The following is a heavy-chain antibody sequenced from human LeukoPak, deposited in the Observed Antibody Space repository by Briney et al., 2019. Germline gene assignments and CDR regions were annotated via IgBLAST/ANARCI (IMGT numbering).Heavy chain of an antibody. CDR3: STLTSRGLSDS. CDR1: GFTFTNAW. D-gene: IGHD1-20*01. V-gene: IGHV3-15*07. J-gene: IGHJ4*02. CDR2: IKSKADGETI. Sequence: PGGSLRLSCAASGFTFTNAWMNWVRQAPGKGLEWGGSIKSKADGETIDYAATVKGRFTFSRDDSKNMLYLQMNSLKSEDTAVYYCSTLTSRGLSDSWGQGTLVTVSS.